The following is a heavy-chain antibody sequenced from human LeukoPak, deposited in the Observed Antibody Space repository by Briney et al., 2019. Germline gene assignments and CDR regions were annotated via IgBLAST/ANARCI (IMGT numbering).Heavy chain of an antibody. CDR1: GYTFTSYA. Sequence: GASVKVSCKASGYTFTSYAMHWVRQAPGQRLEWMGWINAGNGNTKYSQEFQGRVTITRDTSASTAYMELSRLRSDDTAVYYCAREMYYDSSGVGPWGQGTLVTVSS. V-gene: IGHV1-3*01. J-gene: IGHJ5*02. D-gene: IGHD3-22*01. CDR2: INAGNGNT. CDR3: AREMYYDSSGVGP.